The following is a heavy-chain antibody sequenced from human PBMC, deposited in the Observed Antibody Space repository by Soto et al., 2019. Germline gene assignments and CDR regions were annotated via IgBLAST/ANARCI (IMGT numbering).Heavy chain of an antibody. CDR3: AKDAVYKDGLWLMDS. Sequence: VGSLRLSCAASGFTISTYAMTWVRQAPGKGLECVSGVTGSGGQIHYADSVKGRFTISKDNSKNTLYLQMSSLREEDTALYYCAKDAVYKDGLWLMDSWGQGTLVTVSS. V-gene: IGHV3-23*01. CDR2: VTGSGGQI. J-gene: IGHJ5*02. CDR1: GFTISTYA. D-gene: IGHD2-21*01.